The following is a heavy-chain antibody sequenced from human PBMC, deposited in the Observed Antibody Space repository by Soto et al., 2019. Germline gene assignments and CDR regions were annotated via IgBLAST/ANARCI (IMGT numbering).Heavy chain of an antibody. Sequence: QLQLQESGPGLVKPSETLSLTCAVSGAPISTSVSYWGWIRQSPGTGLEWIGSFSYTGNTYYNPALKSRVTIPPDTSQNLFFLQLYYVNAIDTPVYYFSRHRPNSDAWFYYGMDVWSQRTTVSVSS. CDR3: SRHRPNSDAWFYYGMDV. CDR1: GAPISTSVSY. V-gene: IGHV4-39*01. D-gene: IGHD6-19*01. CDR2: FSYTGNT. J-gene: IGHJ6*02.